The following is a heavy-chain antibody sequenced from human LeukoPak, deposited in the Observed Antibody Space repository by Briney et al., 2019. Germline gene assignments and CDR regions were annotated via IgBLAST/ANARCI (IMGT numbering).Heavy chain of an antibody. CDR2: ISSTSSSI. CDR3: ARDPPSRGTRYFDY. J-gene: IGHJ4*02. D-gene: IGHD3-16*01. Sequence: RTGGSLRLSCAASGFTFSSYSMNWVRQAPGTGLEWVSSISSTSSSITYADSVKGRFTISRDNANNSMYLQMDSLRAEDTAVYYCARDPPSRGTRYFDYWGQGTLVTVSS. V-gene: IGHV3-48*01. CDR1: GFTFSSYS.